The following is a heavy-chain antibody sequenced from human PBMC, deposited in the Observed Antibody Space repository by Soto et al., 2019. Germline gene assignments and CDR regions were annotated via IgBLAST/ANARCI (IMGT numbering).Heavy chain of an antibody. Sequence: QVQLVQSGAEVKKPGASVTVSCKASGYTFTDYGFTWVRQAPGQGLEWMGWISGSNGNTNYAQRFPGRVSMATDTSTSTAYMELRSLRSDGTAVYYCARGETGYSYGYDYWGQGTPVTVSS. CDR3: ARGETGYSYGYDY. D-gene: IGHD5-18*01. CDR2: ISGSNGNT. CDR1: GYTFTDYG. J-gene: IGHJ4*02. V-gene: IGHV1-18*01.